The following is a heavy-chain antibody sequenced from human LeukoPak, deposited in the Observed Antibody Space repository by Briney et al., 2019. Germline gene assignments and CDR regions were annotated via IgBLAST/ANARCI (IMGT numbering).Heavy chain of an antibody. V-gene: IGHV3-23*01. D-gene: IGHD6-19*01. CDR2: ISGSGGST. Sequence: GGSLRLSCTASGFTFSSYAMSWVRQAPGKGLEWVSAISGSGGSTYYADSVKGRFTISRDNSKNTLYLQINSLRAEDTAVYYCATSTPGPLSSGWGKGTLVTVSS. CDR3: ATSTPGPLSSG. J-gene: IGHJ4*02. CDR1: GFTFSSYA.